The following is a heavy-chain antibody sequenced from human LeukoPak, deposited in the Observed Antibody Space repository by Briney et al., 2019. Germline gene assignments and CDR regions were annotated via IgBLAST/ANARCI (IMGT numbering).Heavy chain of an antibody. CDR1: GSTFSSTW. D-gene: IGHD3-3*01. CDR3: ARDRYYTIDV. J-gene: IGHJ6*04. V-gene: IGHV3-74*01. CDR2: IISDGRST. Sequence: GESLRLSCVVSGSTFSSTWRPWVRQAPGKGLVWVSRIISDGRSTNYADSVKGRFTISSDNAKKNLYLQMNILRPDHTALYYCARDRYYTIDVWGKGSTVSVSS.